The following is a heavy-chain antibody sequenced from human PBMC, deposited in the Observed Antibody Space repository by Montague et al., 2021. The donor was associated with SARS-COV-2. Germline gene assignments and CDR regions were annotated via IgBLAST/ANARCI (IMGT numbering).Heavy chain of an antibody. D-gene: IGHD3-10*01. CDR3: TKTDKGVVLPPRLGSFDP. CDR1: GASISSTSYY. V-gene: IGHV4-39*01. CDR2: VLHSGNT. Sequence: SETLSLTCTVSGASISSTSYYWGWIRQPPGKGLEWTGTVLHSGNTYYNPSLKSRLTISVDAPKQQFSLRPSSVTAADTAVYYCTKTDKGVVLPPRLGSFDPWGQGALVIVSS. J-gene: IGHJ5*02.